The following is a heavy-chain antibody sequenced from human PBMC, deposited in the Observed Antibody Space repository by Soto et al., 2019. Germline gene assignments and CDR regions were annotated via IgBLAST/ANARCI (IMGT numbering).Heavy chain of an antibody. Sequence: EVQLVESGGGLVKPGGSLRLSCAASGFTFSSYSMNWVRQAPGKGLEWVSSISSSSSYIYYADSVKGRFTISRDNAKNSLYLQMTSLRAEDTAVYYCARDWGRQGKVVATINPRGYWGQGTLVTVSS. CDR2: ISSSSSYI. V-gene: IGHV3-21*01. D-gene: IGHD5-12*01. J-gene: IGHJ4*02. CDR3: ARDWGRQGKVVATINPRGY. CDR1: GFTFSSYS.